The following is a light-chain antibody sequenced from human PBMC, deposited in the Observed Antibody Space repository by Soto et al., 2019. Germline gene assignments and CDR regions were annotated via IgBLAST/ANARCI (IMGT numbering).Light chain of an antibody. CDR1: SDVRGYNY. CDR3: SSYTNSNTLV. V-gene: IGLV2-14*01. J-gene: IGLJ1*01. CDR2: DVS. Sequence: QSDLNQPASVSGSPGQSIPNSCTGSDVRGYNYVSWYQQHPGKAPKLMIYDVSNRPSGVSNRFSGSKSGNTASLTISGLQVEDEADYYCSSYTNSNTLVFGTGTMVTVL.